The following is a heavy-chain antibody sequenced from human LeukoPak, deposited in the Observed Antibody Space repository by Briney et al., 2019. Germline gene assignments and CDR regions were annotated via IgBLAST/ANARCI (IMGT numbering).Heavy chain of an antibody. CDR1: GGTFSSYA. D-gene: IGHD1-14*01. V-gene: IGHV1-69*06. Sequence: PGASVKVSCKASGGTFSSYAISWVRQAPGQGLEWMGGIIPIFGTANYAQKFQGRVTITADKSTSTAYMELSSLRSEDTAVYYCAREAGNRAHFDYWGQGTLVTVSS. CDR3: AREAGNRAHFDY. J-gene: IGHJ4*02. CDR2: IIPIFGTA.